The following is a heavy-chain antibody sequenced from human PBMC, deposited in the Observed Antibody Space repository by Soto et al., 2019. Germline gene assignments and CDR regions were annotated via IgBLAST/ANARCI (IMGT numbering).Heavy chain of an antibody. V-gene: IGHV4-59*08. CDR2: IYYSGST. CDR3: ARLVWSYGTWFDP. D-gene: IGHD5-18*01. J-gene: IGHJ5*02. Sequence: SETLSLTCTVSGGSIISYYWSWIRQPPGKGLEWIGYIYYSGSTNYNPSLKSRVTISVDTSKNQFSLKLSSVTAADTAVYYCARLVWSYGTWFDPWGQGTLVTVSS. CDR1: GGSIISYY.